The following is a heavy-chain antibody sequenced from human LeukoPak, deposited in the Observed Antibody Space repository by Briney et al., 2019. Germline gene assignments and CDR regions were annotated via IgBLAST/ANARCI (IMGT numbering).Heavy chain of an antibody. CDR1: GGSFNGYY. CDR3: ARGKVRGLIIQNFDY. J-gene: IGHJ4*02. CDR2: INHSGST. V-gene: IGHV4-34*01. Sequence: PSETLSLTCAVYGGSFNGYYWSWIRQPPGKGLEWIGEINHSGSTNYNPSLKSRVTISVDTSKNQFSLKLSSVTAADTAVYYCARGKVRGLIIQNFDYWGQGTLVTVSS. D-gene: IGHD3-10*01.